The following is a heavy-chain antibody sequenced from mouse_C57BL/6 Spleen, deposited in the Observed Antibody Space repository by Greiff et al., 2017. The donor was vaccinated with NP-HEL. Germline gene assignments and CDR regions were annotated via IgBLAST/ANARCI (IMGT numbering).Heavy chain of an antibody. Sequence: QVQLQQPGAELVRPGTSVKLSCKASGYTFTSYWMHWVKQRPGQGLEWIGVIDPSDSYTNYNQKFKGKATLTVDTSSSTAYMQRSSLTSEDSAVYYCARWRDYYGSSYAMDYWGQGTSVTVSS. J-gene: IGHJ4*01. D-gene: IGHD1-1*01. V-gene: IGHV1-59*01. CDR1: GYTFTSYW. CDR2: IDPSDSYT. CDR3: ARWRDYYGSSYAMDY.